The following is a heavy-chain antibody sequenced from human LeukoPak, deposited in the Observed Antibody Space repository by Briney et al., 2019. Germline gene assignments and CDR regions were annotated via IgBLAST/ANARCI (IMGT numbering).Heavy chain of an antibody. D-gene: IGHD6-6*01. Sequence: PSQTLSLTCTVSGGSLSSGDYYWIWIPHPPGKGLEWIGEFNHSGSTNYNPSLKSRVTISVDTSKNQFSLKLSSVTAADTAVYYCAREGPYRVAARRPNWFDPWGQGTLVTVSS. V-gene: IGHV4-30-4*01. CDR3: AREGPYRVAARRPNWFDP. CDR2: FNHSGST. CDR1: GGSLSSGDYY. J-gene: IGHJ5*02.